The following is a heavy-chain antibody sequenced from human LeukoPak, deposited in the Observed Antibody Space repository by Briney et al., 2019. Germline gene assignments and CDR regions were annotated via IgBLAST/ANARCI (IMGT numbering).Heavy chain of an antibody. V-gene: IGHV3-30*02. Sequence: GGSLRLSCAASGFTFSNYGMHWVRQAPGKGLEWVAFIRYDGSNKYHADSVKGRFTISRDNSKNTLYLQMNSLRAEDTAVYYCAKGVLRYFDWLLPNFDYWGQGTLVTVSS. D-gene: IGHD3-9*01. CDR3: AKGVLRYFDWLLPNFDY. CDR2: IRYDGSNK. J-gene: IGHJ4*02. CDR1: GFTFSNYG.